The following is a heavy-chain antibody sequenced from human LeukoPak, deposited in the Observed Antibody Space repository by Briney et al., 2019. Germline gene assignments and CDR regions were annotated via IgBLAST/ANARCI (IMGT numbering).Heavy chain of an antibody. V-gene: IGHV4-39*01. Sequence: SETLSLTCTVSGGSISSSLYYWDWIRQPPGKGLECIGSIYYTGRTYYHPSLKSRVTISVDTSKSQFSLKLSSVTAADTAVYYCARQAVEHGFDYWGQGTLVTVSS. J-gene: IGHJ4*02. CDR3: ARQAVEHGFDY. CDR1: GGSISSSLYY. D-gene: IGHD4-23*01. CDR2: IYYTGRT.